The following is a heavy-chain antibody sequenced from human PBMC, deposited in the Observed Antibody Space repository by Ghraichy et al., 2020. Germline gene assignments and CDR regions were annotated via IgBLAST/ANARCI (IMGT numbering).Heavy chain of an antibody. V-gene: IGHV3-23*01. D-gene: IGHD6-13*01. CDR2: ISGSGGST. Sequence: GESLNISCAASGFTFSSYAMSWVRQAPGKGLEWVSAISGSGGSTYYADSVKGRFTISRDNSKNTLYLQMNSLRAEDTAVYYCAKEPGIAGYYFDYWGQGTLVTVSS. CDR3: AKEPGIAGYYFDY. J-gene: IGHJ4*02. CDR1: GFTFSSYA.